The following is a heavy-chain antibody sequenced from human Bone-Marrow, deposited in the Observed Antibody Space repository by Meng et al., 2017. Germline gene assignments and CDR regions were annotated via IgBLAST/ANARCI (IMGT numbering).Heavy chain of an antibody. V-gene: IGHV5-51*01. CDR2: INPGDSST. D-gene: IGHD3-22*01. J-gene: IGHJ5*02. CDR3: GGRARDTAYYDSSGFA. CDR1: GYSFNTYW. Sequence: GESLKISCQGSGYSFNTYWIGWVRQMPGRGLEWMGIINPGDSSTMYSPSFQGQVTISADKSITTVYLQWSSLKASDTAMYYCGGRARDTAYYDSSGFAWGQGTLVTVSS.